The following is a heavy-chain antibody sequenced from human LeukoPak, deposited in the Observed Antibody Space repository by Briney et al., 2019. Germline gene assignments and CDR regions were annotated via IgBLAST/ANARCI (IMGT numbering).Heavy chain of an antibody. CDR1: GFTFSDYA. CDR2: ISGGGDSA. CDR3: AKLGCTGTFCYANY. D-gene: IGHD2-2*01. V-gene: IGHV3-23*01. J-gene: IGHJ4*02. Sequence: GGSLRLSCAASGFTFSDYAMTWVRQTPGKRLEWVSVISGGGDSADYADSMKGRFTISRDNSKNTLYLQMNSLRAEDTALYYCAKLGCTGTFCYANYWGQGTLVTVSS.